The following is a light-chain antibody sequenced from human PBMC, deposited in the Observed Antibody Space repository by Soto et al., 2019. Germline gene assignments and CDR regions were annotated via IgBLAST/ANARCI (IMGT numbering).Light chain of an antibody. J-gene: IGKJ4*01. CDR2: DAS. V-gene: IGKV3-11*01. CDR1: QSVSSGY. CDR3: QQRSNWPPL. Sequence: EIVLTQSPGTLSLSPGERATLSCRASQSVSSGYVAWYQQKPGQAPRLLIYDASNRATGIPARFSGSGSGTDFTLTISSLEPEDFAVYYCQQRSNWPPLFGGGTKVDIK.